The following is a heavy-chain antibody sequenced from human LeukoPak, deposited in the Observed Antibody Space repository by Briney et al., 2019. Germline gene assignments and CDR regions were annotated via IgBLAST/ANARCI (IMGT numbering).Heavy chain of an antibody. CDR1: GGSISSYY. D-gene: IGHD6-13*01. Sequence: SETLSLTCTVSGGSISSYYWSWIRQPPGKGLEWIAYISDIGSINYNPSLKSRVTISVDTSKNQFSLKLSSVTAADTAVYYCARAKQQLVPPPGFDYWGQGTLVTVSS. CDR3: ARAKQQLVPPPGFDY. CDR2: ISDIGSI. V-gene: IGHV4-59*12. J-gene: IGHJ4*02.